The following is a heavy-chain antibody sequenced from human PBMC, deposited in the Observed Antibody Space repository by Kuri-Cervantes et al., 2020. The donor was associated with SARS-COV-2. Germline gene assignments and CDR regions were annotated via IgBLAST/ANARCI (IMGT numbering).Heavy chain of an antibody. CDR1: GVSISSHY. D-gene: IGHD4-23*01. CDR2: INHSGST. CDR3: ARPGGFLDV. V-gene: IGHV4-34*01. Sequence: GSLRLSCTISGVSISSHYWSWIRQPPGKGLEWIGEINHSGSTNYNPSLKSRVTISVDTSKNQFSLKLSSVTAADTAVYYCARPGGFLDVWGKGTTVTVSS. J-gene: IGHJ6*04.